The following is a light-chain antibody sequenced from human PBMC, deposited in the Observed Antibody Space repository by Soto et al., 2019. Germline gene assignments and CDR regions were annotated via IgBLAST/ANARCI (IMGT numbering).Light chain of an antibody. CDR2: GAS. J-gene: IGKJ4*01. CDR3: QQYVSSPLT. V-gene: IGKV3-20*01. CDR1: QSVSSSY. Sequence: EIVLTQSPGTLSLSPGERATLSCRASQSVSSSYLAWYQQKPGQAPRLLIYGASSRATGIPDRFSGRGSGTDFTLTISRLESEDFAVYYCQQYVSSPLTFGGGTRVEIK.